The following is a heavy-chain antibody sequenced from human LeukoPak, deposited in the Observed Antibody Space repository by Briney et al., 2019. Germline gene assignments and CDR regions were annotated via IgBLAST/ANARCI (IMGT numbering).Heavy chain of an antibody. CDR1: GGSISSSSYY. CDR3: ARVASGAPTY. V-gene: IGHV4-30-2*01. Sequence: SETLSLTCTVSGGSISSSSYYWSWIRQPPGKGLEWIGYIYRSGSTYYNPSLKSRVTISVDRSKNQFSLKLSSVTAADTAVYYCARVASGAPTYWGQGTLVTVSS. J-gene: IGHJ4*02. CDR2: IYRSGST. D-gene: IGHD1-26*01.